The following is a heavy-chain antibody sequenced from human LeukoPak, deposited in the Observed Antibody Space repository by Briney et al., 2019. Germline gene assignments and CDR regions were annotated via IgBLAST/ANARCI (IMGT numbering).Heavy chain of an antibody. CDR1: GFTFTSSA. D-gene: IGHD5-12*01. J-gene: IGHJ6*03. CDR2: IVVGSGNT. CDR3: AAPSSPTIPYYYYYMDV. Sequence: TSAKVSCKASGFTFTSSAVQWVRQARGQRLEWIGWIVVGSGNTNYAQKFQERVTITRDMSTSTAYMELSSLRSEDTAVYYCAAPSSPTIPYYYYYMDVWGKGTTVTVSS. V-gene: IGHV1-58*01.